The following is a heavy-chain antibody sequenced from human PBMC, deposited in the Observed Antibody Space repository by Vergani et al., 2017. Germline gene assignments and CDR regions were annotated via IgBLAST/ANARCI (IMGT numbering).Heavy chain of an antibody. V-gene: IGHV4-34*01. CDR1: GGSFSGYY. D-gene: IGHD5-12*01. CDR3: ARYAPGSGYDRHNYDFDY. Sequence: QVQLQQWGAGLLKPAETLSLTCAVYGGSFSGYYWSWIRQPPGKGLEWIGEINHSGSTNYNPSLKSRVTMSLDTSKNQFSLKLSSVTAADTAVYYCARYAPGSGYDRHNYDFDYWGQGTLVTVSS. CDR2: INHSGST. J-gene: IGHJ4*02.